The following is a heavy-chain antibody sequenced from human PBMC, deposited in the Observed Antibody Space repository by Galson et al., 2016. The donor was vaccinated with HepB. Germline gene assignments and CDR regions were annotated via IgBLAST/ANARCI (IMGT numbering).Heavy chain of an antibody. V-gene: IGHV1-2*04. Sequence: SVKVSCKASGYSFTDYYIHWLRQAPGQGLEWLGWINPNSGGANYAQKFQGSVTMTRDTSISTVYMDLRRVTSDDTAVYYCARGGRMTMIKNSFDPWGQGTLVTVSS. CDR3: ARGGRMTMIKNSFDP. CDR1: GYSFTDYY. D-gene: IGHD3-22*01. CDR2: INPNSGGA. J-gene: IGHJ5*02.